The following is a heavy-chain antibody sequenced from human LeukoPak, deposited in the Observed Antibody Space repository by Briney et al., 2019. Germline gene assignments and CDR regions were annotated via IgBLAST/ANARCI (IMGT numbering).Heavy chain of an antibody. CDR3: ASGYGSGWFDA. D-gene: IGHD5-18*01. CDR2: IVDSEKI. Sequence: TLSLTCTVSGASDSSGRYYWSWIRQHPGKVLEWIAYIVDSEKIYYNPSLKSRLILSLDTSENQFSLNLSSMTAADTAVYFCASGYGSGWFDAWGQGTLVAVSS. CDR1: GASDSSGRYY. V-gene: IGHV4-31*03. J-gene: IGHJ5*02.